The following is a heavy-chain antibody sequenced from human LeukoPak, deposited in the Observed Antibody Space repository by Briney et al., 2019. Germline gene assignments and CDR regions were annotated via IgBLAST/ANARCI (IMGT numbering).Heavy chain of an antibody. J-gene: IGHJ4*02. Sequence: PGGSLRLSCAASGFTFSSYAMSWVRQLPGKGLEWLSYINESGGSAYYADSVKGRLVISRDNSKNSLYLEINSLRAGDTAIYYCATYDYVWGRYRLAQSDYWGQGTLVTVSS. V-gene: IGHV3-23*01. CDR3: ATYDYVWGRYRLAQSDY. CDR1: GFTFSSYA. D-gene: IGHD3-16*02. CDR2: INESGGSA.